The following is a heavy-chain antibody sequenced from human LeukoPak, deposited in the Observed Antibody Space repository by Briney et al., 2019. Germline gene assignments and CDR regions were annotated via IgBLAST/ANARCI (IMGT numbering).Heavy chain of an antibody. Sequence: GGSLRLSCAASGFTFDDYAMHWVRQAPGKGLEWVSGISWNSGSTAYADSVKGRFTISRDNAKNSLYLQMNSLRAEDTAVYYCAEYYFDYWGRGTLVTVSS. CDR2: ISWNSGST. CDR3: AEYYFDY. CDR1: GFTFDDYA. V-gene: IGHV3-9*01. J-gene: IGHJ4*02.